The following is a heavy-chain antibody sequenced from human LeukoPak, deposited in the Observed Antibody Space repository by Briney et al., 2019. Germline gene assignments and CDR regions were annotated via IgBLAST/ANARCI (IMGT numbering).Heavy chain of an antibody. CDR3: ARGFVVRGVSPITPPLSGAFHI. CDR2: INPNSGGT. CDR1: GYNFTGYY. J-gene: IGHJ3*02. Sequence: GASVKVSCKASGYNFTGYYMHWVRQAPGQGLEWLGWINPNSGGTNYAQKFQGRVTMTRDTSISTAYMDLSGLRSDDTAVYYCARGFVVRGVSPITPPLSGAFHIWGQGTMVTVSS. D-gene: IGHD3-10*01. V-gene: IGHV1-2*02.